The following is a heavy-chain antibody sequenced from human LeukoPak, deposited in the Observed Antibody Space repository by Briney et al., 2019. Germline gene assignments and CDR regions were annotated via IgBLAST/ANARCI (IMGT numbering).Heavy chain of an antibody. J-gene: IGHJ6*02. CDR2: ISYDGSNK. Sequence: GRFLRLSCAASGFTFSSYAMHWVRQAPGKGLEWVAVISYDGSNKYYADSVKGRFTISRDNSKNTLYLQMNSLRAEDTAVYYCARDWDIVVVRPHYYYGMDVWGQGTTVTVSS. V-gene: IGHV3-30-3*01. CDR3: ARDWDIVVVRPHYYYGMDV. CDR1: GFTFSSYA. D-gene: IGHD2-21*01.